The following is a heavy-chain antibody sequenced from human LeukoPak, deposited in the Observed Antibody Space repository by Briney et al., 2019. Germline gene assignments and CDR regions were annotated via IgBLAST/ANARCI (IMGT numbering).Heavy chain of an antibody. CDR1: GFTFSSYG. Sequence: PGGSLRLSCAASGFTFSSYGMHWVRQAPGKGLVWVSRINSDGINTSYADSVKGRFTISRDNVKNTLNLQMNSLRAEDTAVYYCARDLGQYYDTSDNWFDPWGQGTLVTVSS. J-gene: IGHJ5*02. D-gene: IGHD3-22*01. V-gene: IGHV3-74*01. CDR2: INSDGINT. CDR3: ARDLGQYYDTSDNWFDP.